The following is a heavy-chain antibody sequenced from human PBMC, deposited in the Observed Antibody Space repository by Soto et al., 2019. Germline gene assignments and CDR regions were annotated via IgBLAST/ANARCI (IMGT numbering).Heavy chain of an antibody. D-gene: IGHD4-17*01. CDR2: ISGSGGST. Sequence: GGSLRLSCAASGFTFSSYAMSWVRQAPGKGLEWVSAISGSGGSTYYADSVKGRFTISRDNSKNTLYLQMNSLRAEDTAVYYCAKCFNGDYGGAHYYHLDVWGKGTTVTVSS. CDR3: AKCFNGDYGGAHYYHLDV. J-gene: IGHJ6*03. V-gene: IGHV3-23*01. CDR1: GFTFSSYA.